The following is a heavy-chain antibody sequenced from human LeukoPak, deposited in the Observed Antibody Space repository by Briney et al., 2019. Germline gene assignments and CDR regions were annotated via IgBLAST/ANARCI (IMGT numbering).Heavy chain of an antibody. V-gene: IGHV4-30-2*01. CDR2: IYHSGST. Sequence: SETLSLTCAVSGGPISSGGYSWSWIRQPPGKGLEWIGYIYHSGSTYYNPSLKSRVTISVDRSKNQFSLKLSSVTAADTAVYYCARDNRRGYDSSGYYGIGAFDIWGQGTMVTVSS. CDR1: GGPISSGGYS. CDR3: ARDNRRGYDSSGYYGIGAFDI. J-gene: IGHJ3*02. D-gene: IGHD3-22*01.